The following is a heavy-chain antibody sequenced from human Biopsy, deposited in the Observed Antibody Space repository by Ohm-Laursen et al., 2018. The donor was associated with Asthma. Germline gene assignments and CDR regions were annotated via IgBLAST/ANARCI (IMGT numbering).Heavy chain of an antibody. CDR1: GYTFNSAG. Sequence: ASVKVSCKTSGYTFNSAGITWVRQAPGRGLEWMGWISVYNGNTKVAQKLQDRVTMITDTSTSTAYTELRSLRSDDTAVYFCARAVDYSHYYGIDVWGQGTTVTVS. D-gene: IGHD3-10*01. CDR3: ARAVDYSHYYGIDV. V-gene: IGHV1-18*01. J-gene: IGHJ6*02. CDR2: ISVYNGNT.